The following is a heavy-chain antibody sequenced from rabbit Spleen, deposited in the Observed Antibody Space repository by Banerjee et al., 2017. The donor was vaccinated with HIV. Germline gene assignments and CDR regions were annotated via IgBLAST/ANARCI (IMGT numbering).Heavy chain of an antibody. D-gene: IGHD8-1*01. CDR3: ARDTGSSFSSYGMNL. V-gene: IGHV1S40*01. Sequence: QSLEESGGDLVKPGASLTLTCTASGFSFSYSDYMCWVRQAPGKGLEWIACIAGSSSAFTYSATWAKGRFTCSKTSSTTVTLQMTSLTVADTATYFCARDTGSSFSSYGMNLWGQGTLVTVS. CDR2: IAGSSSAFT. J-gene: IGHJ6*01. CDR1: GFSFSYSDY.